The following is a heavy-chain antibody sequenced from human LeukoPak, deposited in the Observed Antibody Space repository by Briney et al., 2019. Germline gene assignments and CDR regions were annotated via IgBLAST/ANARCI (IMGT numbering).Heavy chain of an antibody. CDR3: ARDGVEYSSSPDYFDY. Sequence: ASVKVSCKAYGYTFTSYYMHWVRQAPGQGLEWMGIINPSGGSTSYAQKFQGRVTMTRDMSTSTVYMELSSLRSEDTAVYYCARDGVEYSSSPDYFDYWGQGTLVTVSS. CDR1: GYTFTSYY. D-gene: IGHD6-6*01. CDR2: INPSGGST. J-gene: IGHJ4*02. V-gene: IGHV1-46*01.